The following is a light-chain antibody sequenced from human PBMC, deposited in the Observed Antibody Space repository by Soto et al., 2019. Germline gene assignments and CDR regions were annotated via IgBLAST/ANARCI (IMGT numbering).Light chain of an antibody. CDR1: QSVSSSY. CDR3: QQYHNWPPIT. V-gene: IGKV3-15*01. Sequence: EIVMTQSPATLSVSPGERATLSCRASQSVSSSYLAWYQQKPGQAPRLLIYGASSRATGIPARFSGSGSGTEFTLTISSLQSEDFAVYYCQQYHNWPPITFCQGTRLEIK. J-gene: IGKJ5*01. CDR2: GAS.